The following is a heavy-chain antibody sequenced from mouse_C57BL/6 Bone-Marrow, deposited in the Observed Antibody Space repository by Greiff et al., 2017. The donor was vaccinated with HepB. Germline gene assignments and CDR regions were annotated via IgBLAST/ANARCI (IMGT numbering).Heavy chain of an antibody. J-gene: IGHJ3*01. Sequence: VQLQQSGPELVKPGASVKISCKASGYSFTDYNMNWVKQSNGKSLEWIGVINPNYGTTSYNQKLKGKATLTVDQASSTAYMQLNSLTSEDSAVYYCASSGDYYYYDRAWFAYWGQGTLVTVSA. CDR2: INPNYGTT. V-gene: IGHV1-39*01. CDR1: GYSFTDYN. D-gene: IGHD2-4*01. CDR3: ASSGDYYYYDRAWFAY.